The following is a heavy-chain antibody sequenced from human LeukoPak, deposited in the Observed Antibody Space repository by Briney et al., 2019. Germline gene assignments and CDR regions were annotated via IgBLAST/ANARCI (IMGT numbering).Heavy chain of an antibody. Sequence: SETLSLTCTVSGGSISSSSYYWGWIRQPPGKGLEWIGSIYYSGSTCYNPSLKSRVTISVDTSKNQFSLKLSSVTAADTAVYYCARHGWGGYYYDSSGYYPYYIDYWGQGTLVTVSS. CDR2: IYYSGST. CDR3: ARHGWGGYYYDSSGYYPYYIDY. J-gene: IGHJ4*02. V-gene: IGHV4-39*01. D-gene: IGHD3-22*01. CDR1: GGSISSSSYY.